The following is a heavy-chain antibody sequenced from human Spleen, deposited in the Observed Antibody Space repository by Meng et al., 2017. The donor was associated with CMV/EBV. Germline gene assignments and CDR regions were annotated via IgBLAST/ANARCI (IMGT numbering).Heavy chain of an antibody. CDR1: GFTFSSYS. J-gene: IGHJ6*02. Sequence: GGSLRLSCAASGFTFSSYSMNWVRQAPGKGLEWVSYISSSSSTIYYADSVKGRFTISRDNAKNSLYLQMNSLRAEDTAVYYCAGMDIVVVPAEIYYYYGMDVWGQGTTVTVSS. CDR2: ISSSSSTI. D-gene: IGHD2-2*03. V-gene: IGHV3-48*04. CDR3: AGMDIVVVPAEIYYYYGMDV.